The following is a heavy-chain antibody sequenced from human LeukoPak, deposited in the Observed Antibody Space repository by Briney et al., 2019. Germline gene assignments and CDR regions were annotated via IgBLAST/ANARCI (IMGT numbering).Heavy chain of an antibody. CDR3: ARDSYYYDSSGLGAFDI. Sequence: SETLSPTCAVYGGSFSSYYWGWIRQPPGKGLEWIGSIYYSGSTYYNPSLKSRVTISVDTSKNQFSLKLSSVTAADTAVYYCARDSYYYDSSGLGAFDIWGQGTMVTVSS. D-gene: IGHD3-22*01. CDR1: GGSFSSYY. CDR2: IYYSGST. V-gene: IGHV4-39*07. J-gene: IGHJ3*02.